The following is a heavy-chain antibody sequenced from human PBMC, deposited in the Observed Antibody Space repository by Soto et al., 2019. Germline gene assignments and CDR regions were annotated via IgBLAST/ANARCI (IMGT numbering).Heavy chain of an antibody. D-gene: IGHD3-22*01. CDR2: ISGSGGST. CDR1: GFTFSSYA. CDR3: AYYYDSSGYYAPFDY. V-gene: IGHV3-23*01. J-gene: IGHJ4*02. Sequence: HPGGSLRLSCAASGFTFSSYAMSWVRQAPGKGLEWVSAISGSGGSTYYADSVKGRFTISRDNSKNTLYLQMNSLRAEDTAVYYCAYYYDSSGYYAPFDYWGQGTLVTVS.